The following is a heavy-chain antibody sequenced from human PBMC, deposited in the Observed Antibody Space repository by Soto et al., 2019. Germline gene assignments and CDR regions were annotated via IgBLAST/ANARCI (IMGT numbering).Heavy chain of an antibody. J-gene: IGHJ6*02. Sequence: PGGSLRLSCAASGFTFSSYSMNWVRQAPGKGLEWVSYISSSSSTIYYADSVKGRFTISRDNAKNSLYLQMNSLRDEDTAVYYCARLLRITMVRGVKSNYYYYGMDVWGQGTTVTVSS. V-gene: IGHV3-48*02. CDR1: GFTFSSYS. CDR2: ISSSSSTI. D-gene: IGHD3-10*01. CDR3: ARLLRITMVRGVKSNYYYYGMDV.